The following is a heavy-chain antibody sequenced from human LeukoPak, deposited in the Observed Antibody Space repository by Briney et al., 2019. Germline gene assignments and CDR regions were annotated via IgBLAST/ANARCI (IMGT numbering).Heavy chain of an antibody. J-gene: IGHJ4*02. Sequence: PGRSLRLSCAASGSTFARIAMDWVRQAQGGGREWVALIWSVGSKKYYAASVKGRLTISRDNSKNPWFLQINSLRAEDTALYYCARAVGRDASTETAMDGLDYWGQGTLVTVSS. D-gene: IGHD5-18*01. CDR2: IWSVGSKK. CDR3: ARAVGRDASTETAMDGLDY. CDR1: GSTFARIA. V-gene: IGHV3-33*07.